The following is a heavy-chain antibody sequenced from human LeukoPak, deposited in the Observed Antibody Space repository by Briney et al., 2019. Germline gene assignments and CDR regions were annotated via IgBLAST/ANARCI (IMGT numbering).Heavy chain of an antibody. CDR2: IYYSGST. V-gene: IGHV4-59*01. CDR3: ARGGSPATNLNWVDP. CDR1: GGSISSYH. J-gene: IGHJ5*02. D-gene: IGHD1-1*01. Sequence: PESLSLTCTVSGGSISSYHWSWIRQPPGHFLQSPGSIYYSGSTNYYPSLQRRVTISVDTSKNQFSLQLSSVTAADTAVYYCARGGSPATNLNWVDPWGPGPLVPVSS.